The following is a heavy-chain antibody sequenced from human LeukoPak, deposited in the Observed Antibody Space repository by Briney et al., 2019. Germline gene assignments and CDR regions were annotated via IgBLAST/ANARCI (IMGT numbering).Heavy chain of an antibody. V-gene: IGHV3-21*01. CDR2: ISSSSSYI. CDR3: ARVIVVVPAAIGVYYYYGMDV. Sequence: GGSLRLSCAASGFTFSSYSMNWVRQAPGKGLEWVSSISSSSSYIYYADSVKGRFTISRDNAKNSLYLQMNSPRAEDTAVYYCARVIVVVPAAIGVYYYYGMDVWGQGTTVTVSS. CDR1: GFTFSSYS. J-gene: IGHJ6*02. D-gene: IGHD2-2*01.